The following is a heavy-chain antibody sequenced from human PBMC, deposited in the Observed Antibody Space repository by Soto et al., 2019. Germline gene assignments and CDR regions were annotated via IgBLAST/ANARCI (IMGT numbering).Heavy chain of an antibody. V-gene: IGHV1-69*06. Sequence: QVQLVQSGAEVKKPGSSVKVSCKASGGTFSNYAINWVRQAPGQGLEWMGGIIPLFGTPNYAQKFQGRVTVPAHKSTSTAYMELRSLRSDDTAVYYGARGWETVGTTTPFAYWGQGTLVTVSS. CDR2: IIPLFGTP. D-gene: IGHD1-26*01. J-gene: IGHJ4*02. CDR3: ARGWETVGTTTPFAY. CDR1: GGTFSNYA.